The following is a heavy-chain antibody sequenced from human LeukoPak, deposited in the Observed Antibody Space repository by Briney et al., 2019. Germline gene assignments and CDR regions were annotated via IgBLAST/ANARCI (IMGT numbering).Heavy chain of an antibody. Sequence: ASVKVSCKASGFRFTGYWMHWVRQAPGQGLGWMGIIDPSGHITNSAQKFQGRLTVTRDTPTSTVYMELSSLRSDDTAVYYCVRDNSIADRGWWFDPWGQGTLVTVSS. CDR1: GFRFTGYW. D-gene: IGHD1-14*01. V-gene: IGHV1-46*01. CDR2: IDPSGHIT. J-gene: IGHJ5*02. CDR3: VRDNSIADRGWWFDP.